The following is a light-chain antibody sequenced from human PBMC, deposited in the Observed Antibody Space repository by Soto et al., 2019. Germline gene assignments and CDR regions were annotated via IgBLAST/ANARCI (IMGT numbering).Light chain of an antibody. CDR2: ATS. Sequence: ENVLTQSPGTLSLSPGERATLSCRASQSVSRTYLAWYQQKPVQAPRLLIYATSSRATGIPDRFSGSGSGTEFTLTISSLQSEDFAVYYCQQYNNWPRTFGQGTKVDIK. V-gene: IGKV3-20*01. J-gene: IGKJ1*01. CDR1: QSVSRTY. CDR3: QQYNNWPRT.